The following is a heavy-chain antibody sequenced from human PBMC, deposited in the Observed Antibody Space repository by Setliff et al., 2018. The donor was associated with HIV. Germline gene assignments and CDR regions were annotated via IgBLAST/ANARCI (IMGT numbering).Heavy chain of an antibody. D-gene: IGHD2-15*01. CDR3: ARQGNIVVVSSFDY. J-gene: IGHJ4*02. Sequence: PSETLSLTCAVYGRSLSGYYWSWIRQPQGKGLGWIGEINQSGSTNYNPSLKSRVTISVDTSKNQFSRRLNSVTAADTAVYYCARQGNIVVVSSFDYWGQGTLVTVSS. V-gene: IGHV4-34*01. CDR2: INQSGST. CDR1: GRSLSGYY.